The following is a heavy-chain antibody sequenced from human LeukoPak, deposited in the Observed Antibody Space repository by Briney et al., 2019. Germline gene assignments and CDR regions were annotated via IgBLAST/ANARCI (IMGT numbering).Heavy chain of an antibody. CDR3: ARGRITMVRGVIIPERGDGMDV. V-gene: IGHV3-13*01. CDR2: IGTAGDT. Sequence: GGSLRLSYAASGFTFSSYDMHWVRQATGKGLEWVSDIGTAGDTYYPGSVKGRFTISRENAKNSLYLQMNSLRAGDTAVYYCARGRITMVRGVIIPERGDGMDVWGQGTTVTVSS. J-gene: IGHJ6*02. D-gene: IGHD3-10*01. CDR1: GFTFSSYD.